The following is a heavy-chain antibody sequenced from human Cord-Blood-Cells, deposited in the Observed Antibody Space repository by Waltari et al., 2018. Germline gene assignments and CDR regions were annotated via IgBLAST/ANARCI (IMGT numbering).Heavy chain of an antibody. Sequence: EVQLVESGGGLVQPGGSLRPSCAASGFTASSNYMSWVRQAPGKGLEWVSVIYSGGSTYYADSVKGRFTISRDNSKNTLYLQMNSLRAEDTAVYYCARAQTGVCAFDIWGQGTMVTVSS. V-gene: IGHV3-66*01. CDR2: IYSGGST. D-gene: IGHD7-27*01. CDR1: GFTASSNY. CDR3: ARAQTGVCAFDI. J-gene: IGHJ3*02.